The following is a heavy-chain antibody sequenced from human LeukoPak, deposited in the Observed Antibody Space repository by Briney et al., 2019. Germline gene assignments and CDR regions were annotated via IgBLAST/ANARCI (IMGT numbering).Heavy chain of an antibody. CDR1: GGSISSHY. Sequence: PSETLSLTCTVSGGSISSHYWSWIRQPPGKGLEWIGYIYYSGSTNYNPSLKSRVTISVDTSKNQFSLKLSSVTAADTAVYYCARAPLPYGSGIDGFDIWGQGTMVTVSS. D-gene: IGHD3-10*01. CDR2: IYYSGST. V-gene: IGHV4-59*11. CDR3: ARAPLPYGSGIDGFDI. J-gene: IGHJ3*02.